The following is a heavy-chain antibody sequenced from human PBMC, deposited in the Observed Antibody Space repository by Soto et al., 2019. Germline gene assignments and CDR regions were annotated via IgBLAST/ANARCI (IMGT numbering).Heavy chain of an antibody. CDR2: IYYSGST. Sequence: SETLSLTCTVSGGSISSGGYYWSWIRQHPGKGLEWIGYIYYSGSTYYNPSLKSRVTISVDTSKNQFSLKLSSVTAADTAVYYCAREILSYCGGDCYSNWFDPWGQGTLVTVSS. J-gene: IGHJ5*02. CDR3: AREILSYCGGDCYSNWFDP. D-gene: IGHD2-21*02. CDR1: GGSISSGGYY. V-gene: IGHV4-31*03.